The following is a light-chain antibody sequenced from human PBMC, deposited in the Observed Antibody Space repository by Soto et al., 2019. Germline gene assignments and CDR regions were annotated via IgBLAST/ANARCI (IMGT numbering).Light chain of an antibody. CDR1: YSDVGGYRY. CDR3: CSYAGSYTFF. J-gene: IGLJ1*01. CDR2: DFN. V-gene: IGLV2-11*01. Sequence: QSALTQPRSVSESPGQSVTISCTGTYSDVGGYRYVTWYQQHPGKAPKLLIYDFNKRPSGVPDRFSGSKSGNTASLTISGLQAEDEADYYCCSYAGSYTFFFGPGTKLTGL.